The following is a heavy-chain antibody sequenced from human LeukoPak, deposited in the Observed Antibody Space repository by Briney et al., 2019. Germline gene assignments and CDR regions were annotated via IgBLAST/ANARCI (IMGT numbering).Heavy chain of an antibody. Sequence: ASVKVSCKNSGYSFTAHYIHWVRQAPGQALQWLAYIDCGAGDANYAQPFQGRVTVTRDRSFNTAYLELSSLTFDDTAIYYCVRDPREPANDLDYWGRGTLVTVSS. V-gene: IGHV1-2*02. CDR1: GYSFTAHY. J-gene: IGHJ4*01. D-gene: IGHD1-1*01. CDR3: VRDPREPANDLDY. CDR2: IDCGAGDA.